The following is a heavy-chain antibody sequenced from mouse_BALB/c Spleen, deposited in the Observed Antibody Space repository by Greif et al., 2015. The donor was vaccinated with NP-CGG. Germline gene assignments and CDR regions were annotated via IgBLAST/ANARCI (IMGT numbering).Heavy chain of an antibody. Sequence: VQLQQSGPGLVQPSQSLSITCTVSGFSLTSYGVHWVRQSPGKGLEWLGVIWRGGSTDYNAAFRSRLSITKDNSKSXVFFKMNSLQAEDPAIYYGAKKTTATSYAMDYWGQGTSVTVSS. CDR2: IWRGGST. D-gene: IGHD1-2*01. CDR3: AKKTTATSYAMDY. J-gene: IGHJ4*01. CDR1: GFSLTSYG. V-gene: IGHV2-5*01.